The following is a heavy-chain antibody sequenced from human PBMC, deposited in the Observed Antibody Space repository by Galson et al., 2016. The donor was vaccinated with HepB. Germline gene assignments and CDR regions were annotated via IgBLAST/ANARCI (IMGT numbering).Heavy chain of an antibody. J-gene: IGHJ4*02. CDR1: GFTFSAYW. V-gene: IGHV3-7*01. CDR3: ARDFLGMAVGSPSPGY. D-gene: IGHD5-24*01. Sequence: SLRLSCAASGFTFSAYWMYWVRQTPGKGLEWVANIKMDGSEKYYAESVRGRFTISRDNAKNSLYLHMNSLRAEDTAVYYCARDFLGMAVGSPSPGYGCQGTLVTVSS. CDR2: IKMDGSEK.